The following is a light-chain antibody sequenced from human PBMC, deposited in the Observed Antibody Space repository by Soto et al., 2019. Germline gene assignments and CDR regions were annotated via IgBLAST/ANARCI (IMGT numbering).Light chain of an antibody. CDR3: SSYAGSSTVV. CDR1: SSDVGGYNY. CDR2: EVS. V-gene: IGLV2-8*01. J-gene: IGLJ2*01. Sequence: QSALTQPPSASGSPGQSVTISCTGTSSDVGGYNYVSWYQQHPGKVPKLMIYEVSKRPSGVPDRFSGSKSGNTASLTVSGLQAEDEADYYCSSYAGSSTVVFGGGTKLTVL.